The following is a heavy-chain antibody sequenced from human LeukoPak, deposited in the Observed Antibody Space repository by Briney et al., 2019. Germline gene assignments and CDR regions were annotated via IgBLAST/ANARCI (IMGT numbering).Heavy chain of an antibody. J-gene: IGHJ4*02. Sequence: GGSLRLSCAASGFTVSSNYMSWVRQAPGKGLEWVSVIYSGGSTYYADSVKGRFTISRDNSKNTLHLQMNSLRAEDTAVYYCAREGDFWSGYYFDYWGQGTLVTVSS. CDR3: AREGDFWSGYYFDY. V-gene: IGHV3-53*01. CDR1: GFTVSSNY. D-gene: IGHD3-3*01. CDR2: IYSGGST.